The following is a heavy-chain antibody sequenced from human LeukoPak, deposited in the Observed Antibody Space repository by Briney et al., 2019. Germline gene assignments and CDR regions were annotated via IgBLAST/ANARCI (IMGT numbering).Heavy chain of an antibody. J-gene: IGHJ4*02. CDR1: GFTVSNNY. Sequence: PGGSLRLSCAASGFTVSNNYMSWVRQAPGKGLEWVSVIYSGDNTYYVGSVKGRFTISRDNSKSTLFLQMNRLRAEDTAVYYCAGRRVLDASFDYWGQGTLVTVSS. CDR3: AGRRVLDASFDY. V-gene: IGHV3-66*02. CDR2: IYSGDNT. D-gene: IGHD3-16*01.